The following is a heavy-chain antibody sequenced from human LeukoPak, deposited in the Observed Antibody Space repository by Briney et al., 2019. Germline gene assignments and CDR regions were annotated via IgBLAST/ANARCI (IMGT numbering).Heavy chain of an antibody. Sequence: GGSLRLTCAASGFTFSSYAMSWVRQAPGKGLEWVSAISGSGGSTYYADSVKGRFTISRDNSKNTLYLQMNSLRAEDTAVYYCAKRRPYDSSGYYNQYYFDYWGQGTLVTVSS. D-gene: IGHD3-22*01. V-gene: IGHV3-23*01. CDR1: GFTFSSYA. CDR2: ISGSGGST. CDR3: AKRRPYDSSGYYNQYYFDY. J-gene: IGHJ4*02.